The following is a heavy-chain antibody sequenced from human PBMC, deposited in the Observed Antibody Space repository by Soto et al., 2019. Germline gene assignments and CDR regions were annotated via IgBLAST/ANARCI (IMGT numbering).Heavy chain of an antibody. CDR1: GFTFDDYA. CDR2: ISWNSGSI. Sequence: PGGSLRLSCAASGFTFDDYAMHWVRQAPGKGLEWVSGISWNSGSIGYADSVKGRFTISRDNAKNSLYLQMNSLRAEDTALYYCAKSYYRCSSGWAEYFQHWGQGTLVTVSS. D-gene: IGHD6-19*01. CDR3: AKSYYRCSSGWAEYFQH. V-gene: IGHV3-9*01. J-gene: IGHJ1*01.